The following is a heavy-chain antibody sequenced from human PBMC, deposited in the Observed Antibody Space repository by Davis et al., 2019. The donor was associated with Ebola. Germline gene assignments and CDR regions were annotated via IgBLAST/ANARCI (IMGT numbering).Heavy chain of an antibody. J-gene: IGHJ4*02. Sequence: AASVKVSCKASGYTFTSYGISWVRQAPGQGLEWMGWISAYNGNTNYAQKLQGRVTITADKSTSTAYMELSSLRSEDTAVYYCARNLRYGGDYWGQGTLVTVSS. CDR2: ISAYNGNT. CDR1: GYTFTSYG. CDR3: ARNLRYGGDY. V-gene: IGHV1-18*01. D-gene: IGHD3-10*01.